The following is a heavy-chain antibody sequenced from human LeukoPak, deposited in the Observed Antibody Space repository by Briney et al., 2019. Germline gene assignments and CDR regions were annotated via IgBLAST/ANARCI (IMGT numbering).Heavy chain of an antibody. D-gene: IGHD2-21*02. Sequence: GGSLRLSCAASGFTFSSYAMSWVRQAPGKGLEWVSAISGSGGSTYYADSVKGRFTISRDNSKNTLYLQMNSLRAEDTAVYYCAKGKESGIVVVTAILDYWGQGTLVTVSS. V-gene: IGHV3-23*01. J-gene: IGHJ4*02. CDR3: AKGKESGIVVVTAILDY. CDR2: ISGSGGST. CDR1: GFTFSSYA.